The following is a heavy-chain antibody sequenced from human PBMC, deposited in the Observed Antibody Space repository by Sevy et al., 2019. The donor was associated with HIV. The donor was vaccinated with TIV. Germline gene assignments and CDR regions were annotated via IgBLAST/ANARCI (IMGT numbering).Heavy chain of an antibody. D-gene: IGHD2-8*02. CDR1: GFIFSGCV. Sequence: GGSLRLSCTASGFIFSGCVMSWVRQVPGKRLEWVSSIGRSGENTFYGDSVKGRFTVSRDNSKNTMYLHMGSLRVEDTAIYYCGKGDARGTNTGVDPWGQGTLVTVSS. J-gene: IGHJ5*02. CDR3: GKGDARGTNTGVDP. CDR2: IGRSGENT. V-gene: IGHV3-23*01.